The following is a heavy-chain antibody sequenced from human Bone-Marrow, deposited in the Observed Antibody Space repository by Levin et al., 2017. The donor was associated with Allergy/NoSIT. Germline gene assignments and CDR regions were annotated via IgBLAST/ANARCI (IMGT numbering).Heavy chain of an antibody. CDR1: GFSLSTSGMC. J-gene: IGHJ4*02. CDR3: ARATNHYYGRGFDY. Sequence: VSGPTLVKPTQTLTLTCTFSGFSLSTSGMCVSWIRQPPGKALEWLVRIDWDDDKYYSTSLKTRLIISKDTSKNQVVLTMTNMDPVDTATYYCARATNHYYGRGFDYWGQGTLVTVSS. D-gene: IGHD3-10*01. CDR2: IDWDDDK. V-gene: IGHV2-70*11.